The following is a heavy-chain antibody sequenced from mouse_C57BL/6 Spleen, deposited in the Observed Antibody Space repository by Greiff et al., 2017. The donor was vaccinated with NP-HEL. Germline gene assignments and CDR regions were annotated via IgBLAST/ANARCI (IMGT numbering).Heavy chain of an antibody. CDR1: GFTFSSYA. D-gene: IGHD2-2*01. CDR3: ARGDYGYPFDY. Sequence: EVQLVESGGGLVKPGGSLKLSCAASGFTFSSYAMSWVRQTPEKRLEWVATISDGGSYTYYPDNVKGRFTISRDNAKNNLYLQMSHLKSEDTAMYYCARGDYGYPFDYWGQGTTLTVSS. J-gene: IGHJ2*01. CDR2: ISDGGSYT. V-gene: IGHV5-4*01.